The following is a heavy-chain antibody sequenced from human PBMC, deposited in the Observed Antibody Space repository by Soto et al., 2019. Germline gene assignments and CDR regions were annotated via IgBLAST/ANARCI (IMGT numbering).Heavy chain of an antibody. CDR2: ISAYNGNT. CDR3: ARQVGYCSGGSCCSDHYCYYGMDV. CDR1: GYTFTSYD. D-gene: IGHD2-15*01. J-gene: IGHJ6*02. Sequence: ASEKVSCKASGYTFTSYDISWVRQAPGQGLEWMGWISAYNGNTNYAQKLQGRVTMTTDTSTSTAYMELRSLRSDDTAVYYCARQVGYCSGGSCCSDHYCYYGMDVLGQGTTGTAAS. V-gene: IGHV1-18*01.